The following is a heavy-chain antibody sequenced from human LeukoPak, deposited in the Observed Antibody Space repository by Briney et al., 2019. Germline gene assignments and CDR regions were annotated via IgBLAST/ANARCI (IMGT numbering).Heavy chain of an antibody. J-gene: IGHJ6*02. D-gene: IGHD2-2*02. Sequence: PGGSLRLSCAASGFTFSSYAMSWVRQAPGKGLEWVSAISGSGGSTYYADSVKGRFTISRDNSKNTLYLQMNSLRAEDTAVYYCAKDRNAATDCSSTSCYIRQLYYYYGMDVWGQGTTVTVSS. CDR2: ISGSGGST. CDR3: AKDRNAATDCSSTSCYIRQLYYYYGMDV. CDR1: GFTFSSYA. V-gene: IGHV3-23*01.